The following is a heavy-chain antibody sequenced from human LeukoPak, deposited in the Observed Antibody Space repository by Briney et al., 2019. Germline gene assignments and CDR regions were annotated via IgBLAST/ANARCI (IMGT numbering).Heavy chain of an antibody. J-gene: IGHJ6*03. Sequence: GASVKVSCKASGYTFTGYYMHWVRQAPGQGLEWMGWINPNSGGTNYAQKFQGRVTMTRDTSISTAYMELSRLRSDDTAVHYCARASWDYYYYMDVWGKGTTVTVSS. CDR3: ARASWDYYYYMDV. D-gene: IGHD6-6*01. V-gene: IGHV1-2*02. CDR1: GYTFTGYY. CDR2: INPNSGGT.